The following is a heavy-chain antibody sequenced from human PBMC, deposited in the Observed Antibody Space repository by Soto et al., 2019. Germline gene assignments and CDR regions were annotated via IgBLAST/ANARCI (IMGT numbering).Heavy chain of an antibody. CDR3: AKGGARLLSRYGSASYYKDWYFDL. CDR1: GFTFSSYA. J-gene: IGHJ2*01. V-gene: IGHV3-23*01. D-gene: IGHD3-10*01. Sequence: EVQLLESGGGLVQPGGSLRLSCAASGFTFSSYAMSWVRQAPGKGLEWVSAISGSGGSTYYADSVKGRFTISRDNSKNTLYLQMNSLRAEDTAVYYCAKGGARLLSRYGSASYYKDWYFDLWGRGTLVTVSS. CDR2: ISGSGGST.